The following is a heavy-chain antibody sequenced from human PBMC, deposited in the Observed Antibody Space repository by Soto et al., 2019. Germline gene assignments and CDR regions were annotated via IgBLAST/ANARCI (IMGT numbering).Heavy chain of an antibody. CDR2: IYYTGST. CDR3: ARIHFGDEPSYYYYGMDV. V-gene: IGHV4-30-4*01. D-gene: IGHD4-17*01. CDR1: GGSFSSGDYY. Sequence: QVQLQESGPGVVKPSQTLSLTCTVSGGSFSSGDYYWSWVRQPPGKVLEWIGYIYYTGSTFNNPSIKSRVSISIATSKTQFSLKLSSVTAADTAVYYCARIHFGDEPSYYYYGMDVWGQGTTVTVSS. J-gene: IGHJ6*02.